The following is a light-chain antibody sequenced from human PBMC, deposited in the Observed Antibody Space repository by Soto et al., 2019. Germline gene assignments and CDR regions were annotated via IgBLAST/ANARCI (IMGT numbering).Light chain of an antibody. CDR1: QSVSSN. V-gene: IGKV3D-15*01. Sequence: EIVMTQSPATLSVSPGERATLSCRASQSVSSNLAWYQQKPGQAPRLLIYGASTRPPGIPDRFSGSGSGTDFTLTISRLEPEDFAVYYCQQSATFGPGTKVDI. J-gene: IGKJ3*01. CDR2: GAS. CDR3: QQSAT.